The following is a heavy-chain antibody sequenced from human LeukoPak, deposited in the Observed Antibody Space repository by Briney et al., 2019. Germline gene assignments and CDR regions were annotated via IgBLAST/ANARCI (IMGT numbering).Heavy chain of an antibody. CDR2: INHSGST. D-gene: IGHD4-11*01. CDR3: AREGDYSNYPDGMDV. J-gene: IGHJ6*02. CDR1: GGSFSGYY. V-gene: IGHV4-34*01. Sequence: SETLSLTCAVYGGSFSGYYWSWIRQPLGKGLEWIGEINHSGSTNYNPSLKSRVTISVDTSKNQFSLKLSSVTAADTAVYYCAREGDYSNYPDGMDVWGQGTTVTVSS.